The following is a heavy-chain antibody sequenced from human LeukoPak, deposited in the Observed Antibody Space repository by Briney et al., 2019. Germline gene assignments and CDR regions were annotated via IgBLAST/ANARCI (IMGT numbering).Heavy chain of an antibody. CDR1: GGTFSSYA. J-gene: IGHJ6*03. Sequence: SVKVSCKASGGTFSSYAISWVRQAPGQGLEWMGGIIPIFGTANCAQKFQGRVTITTDESTSTAYMELSSLRSEDTAVYYCARGVLWFGNRPYYYYYYMDVWGKGTTVTVSS. CDR2: IIPIFGTA. D-gene: IGHD3-10*01. CDR3: ARGVLWFGNRPYYYYYYMDV. V-gene: IGHV1-69*05.